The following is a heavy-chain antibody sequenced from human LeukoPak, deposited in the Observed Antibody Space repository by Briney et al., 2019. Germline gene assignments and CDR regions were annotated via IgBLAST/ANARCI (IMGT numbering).Heavy chain of an antibody. Sequence: GGSLRLSCAASGFTFSSYSMNWVRQAPGKGLEWVSSISSSSGYIYYADSVKGRFTISRDNAKNSLYLQMNSLRVEDTAVYYCARDPLAYDSSGYPPFVDYWGQGTLVTVSS. CDR1: GFTFSSYS. D-gene: IGHD3-22*01. CDR3: ARDPLAYDSSGYPPFVDY. CDR2: ISSSSGYI. J-gene: IGHJ4*02. V-gene: IGHV3-21*01.